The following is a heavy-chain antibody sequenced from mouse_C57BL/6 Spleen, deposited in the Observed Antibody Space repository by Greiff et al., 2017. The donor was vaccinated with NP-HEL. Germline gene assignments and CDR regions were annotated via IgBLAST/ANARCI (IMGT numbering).Heavy chain of an antibody. CDR3: ARDTMVTLFDY. CDR2: ISDGGSYT. J-gene: IGHJ2*01. Sequence: DVMLVESGGGLVKPGGSLKLSCAASGFTFSSYAMSWVRQTPEKRLEWVATISDGGSYTYYPDNVKGRFTISRDNAKNNLYLQMSHLKSEDTAMYYCARDTMVTLFDYWGQGTTLTVSS. CDR1: GFTFSSYA. D-gene: IGHD2-1*01. V-gene: IGHV5-4*01.